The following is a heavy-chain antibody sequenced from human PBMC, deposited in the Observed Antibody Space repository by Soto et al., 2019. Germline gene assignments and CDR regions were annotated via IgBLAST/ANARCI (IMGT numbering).Heavy chain of an antibody. V-gene: IGHV4-39*01. CDR3: AAWRYYDSSGTSTLDNY. Sequence: SETLSLTCTVSGGSISSSSYYWGWIRQPPGKGLEWIGSIHYSGSTYYNPSLKSRVTISVDTSKNQFSLKLSSVTAADTAVYYCAAWRYYDSSGTSTLDNYWGQGTLVTVSS. D-gene: IGHD3-22*01. CDR1: GGSISSSSYY. J-gene: IGHJ4*02. CDR2: IHYSGST.